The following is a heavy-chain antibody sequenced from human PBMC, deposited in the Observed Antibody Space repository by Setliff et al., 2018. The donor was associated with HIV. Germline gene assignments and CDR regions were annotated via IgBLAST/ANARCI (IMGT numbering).Heavy chain of an antibody. Sequence: SETLSLTCAVYGGSFSGYYWSWIRQPPGKGLEWIGEINHSGSTNYNPSLKSRVTISVDTSKNQFSLKLSSVTAADTAVYYCARPGRASYYYYMDVWGKGTTVTAP. CDR3: ARPGRASYYYYMDV. D-gene: IGHD3-10*01. CDR2: INHSGST. CDR1: GGSFSGYY. V-gene: IGHV4-34*01. J-gene: IGHJ6*03.